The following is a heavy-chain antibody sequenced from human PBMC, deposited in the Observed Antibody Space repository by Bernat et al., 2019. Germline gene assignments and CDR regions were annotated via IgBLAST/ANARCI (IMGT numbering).Heavy chain of an antibody. V-gene: IGHV3-7*01. CDR3: AGYPCGGACYGAKHLQH. CDR1: GFSFSNYW. D-gene: IGHD2-21*01. J-gene: IGHJ1*01. Sequence: EVQLVESGGGLVQPGGSLRLSCTASGFSFSNYWMTWGRQSPGKGLEWVADINGDGSAKYYVDSVKGRFTITRDNARNSLHLQMDSLRAEDTAVYYCAGYPCGGACYGAKHLQHWGQGTLVTVSS. CDR2: INGDGSAK.